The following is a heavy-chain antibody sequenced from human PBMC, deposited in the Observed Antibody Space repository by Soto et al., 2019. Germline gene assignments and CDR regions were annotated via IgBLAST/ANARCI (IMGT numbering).Heavy chain of an antibody. V-gene: IGHV3-9*01. CDR1: GFTFDDYA. CDR3: AKDPRPHYYGSGSYPSYFDY. Sequence: EVQLVESGGGLVQPGRSLRLSCAASGFTFDDYAMHWVRQAPGKGLEWVSGISWNSGSIGYADSVKGRFTISRDNAKNPLYLQRNSLRAEDTALYYCAKDPRPHYYGSGSYPSYFDYWGQGTLVTVSS. CDR2: ISWNSGSI. J-gene: IGHJ4*02. D-gene: IGHD3-10*01.